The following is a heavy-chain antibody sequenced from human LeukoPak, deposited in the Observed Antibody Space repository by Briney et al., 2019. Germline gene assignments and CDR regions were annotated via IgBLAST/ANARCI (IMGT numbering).Heavy chain of an antibody. Sequence: PGGSLRLSCAASGFTFSSYSMNWVRQAPGKGLEWVSSISSSSSYIYYADSVKGRFTISRDNAKNSLYLQMNSLRAEDTAVYYCARVLHYDYVWGSYRHTGSSDYWGQGTLVTVSS. J-gene: IGHJ4*02. CDR3: ARVLHYDYVWGSYRHTGSSDY. D-gene: IGHD3-16*02. CDR2: ISSSSSYI. CDR1: GFTFSSYS. V-gene: IGHV3-21*01.